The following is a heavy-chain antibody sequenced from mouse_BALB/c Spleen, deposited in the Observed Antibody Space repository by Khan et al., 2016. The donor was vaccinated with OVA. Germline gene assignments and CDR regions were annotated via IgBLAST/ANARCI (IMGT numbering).Heavy chain of an antibody. CDR2: IYPGSGNT. CDR3: ARRNYFGYTFAY. Sequence: QVQLQQSGAELARPGASVKLSCKASGYTFTDYYINWVKQRTGQGLEWIGEIYPGSGNTYYNEKFKDKATLTADKSSTTAYRQLSSLTSEDSAVSLCARRNYFGYTFAYWGQGTLVTVSA. V-gene: IGHV1-77*01. D-gene: IGHD1-2*01. J-gene: IGHJ3*01. CDR1: GYTFTDYY.